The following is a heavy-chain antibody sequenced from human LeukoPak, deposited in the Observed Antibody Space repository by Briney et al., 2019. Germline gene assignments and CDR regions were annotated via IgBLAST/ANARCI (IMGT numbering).Heavy chain of an antibody. CDR2: INTDGRIT. D-gene: IGHD5-18*01. V-gene: IGHV3-74*01. CDR1: GFTFSTYW. J-gene: IGHJ4*02. Sequence: PGGSLRLSCAASGFTFSTYWMHWVRQAPEKGLVWVSRINTDGRITSYADSVKGRLTISRDNAKNTLYLQMNSLRAEDTAVYYCARGGSYSYGLFDYWGQGTLITVSS. CDR3: ARGGSYSYGLFDY.